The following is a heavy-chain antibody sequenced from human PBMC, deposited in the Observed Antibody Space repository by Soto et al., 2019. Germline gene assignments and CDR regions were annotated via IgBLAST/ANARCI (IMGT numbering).Heavy chain of an antibody. Sequence: ASVKVSCKASGGTFSTYTMSWVRQAPGQGLEWMGGIIPMFGTTTYAENFQGRVTITADESTSTAYMELTSLRSEDTAVYYCTRDLYYFDSSAYYPFDYWGQGRMVTVSS. CDR2: IIPMFGTT. V-gene: IGHV1-69*13. CDR3: TRDLYYFDSSAYYPFDY. J-gene: IGHJ4*02. CDR1: GGTFSTYT. D-gene: IGHD3-22*01.